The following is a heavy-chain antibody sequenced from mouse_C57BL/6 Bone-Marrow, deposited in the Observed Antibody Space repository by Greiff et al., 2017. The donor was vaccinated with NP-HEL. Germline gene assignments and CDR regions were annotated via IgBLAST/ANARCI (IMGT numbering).Heavy chain of an antibody. CDR2: ISSGSSSI. Sequence: EVKLVESGGGLVKPGGSVKLSCAASGFTFSDYGMHWVRQAPEKGLEWVAYISSGSSSIYYADTVKGRFTISRDNAKNTLFLQMTSLRSEDTAMYYCADSYAMDYWGQGTSVTVSS. J-gene: IGHJ4*01. CDR3: ADSYAMDY. CDR1: GFTFSDYG. V-gene: IGHV5-17*01.